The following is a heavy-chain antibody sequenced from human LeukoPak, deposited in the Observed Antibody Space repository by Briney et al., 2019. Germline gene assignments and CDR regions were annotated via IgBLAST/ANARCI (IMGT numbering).Heavy chain of an antibody. CDR1: GGTFSSYA. D-gene: IGHD3-22*01. J-gene: IGHJ6*03. CDR2: INPNSGGT. Sequence: ASVKVSCKASGGTFSSYAISWVRQAPGQGLEWMGWINPNSGGTNYAQKFQGRVTMTRDTSISTAYMELSRLRSDDTAVYYCARDPSRWYYDSSGYYYYYYMDVWGKGTTVTVSS. CDR3: ARDPSRWYYDSSGYYYYYYMDV. V-gene: IGHV1-2*02.